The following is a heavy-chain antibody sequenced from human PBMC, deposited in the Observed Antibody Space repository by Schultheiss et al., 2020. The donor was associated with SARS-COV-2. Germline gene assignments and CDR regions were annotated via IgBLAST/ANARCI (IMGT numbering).Heavy chain of an antibody. Sequence: GGSLRLSCAASGFTFSSYAMHWVRQAPGKGLEWVAVISYDGSNKYYADSVKGRFTISRDNSKNTLYLQMNSLRAEDTAVYYCATLSVVVITGWFDPWGQGTPVTVSS. D-gene: IGHD3-22*01. CDR3: ATLSVVVITGWFDP. CDR2: ISYDGSNK. J-gene: IGHJ5*02. V-gene: IGHV3-30*04. CDR1: GFTFSSYA.